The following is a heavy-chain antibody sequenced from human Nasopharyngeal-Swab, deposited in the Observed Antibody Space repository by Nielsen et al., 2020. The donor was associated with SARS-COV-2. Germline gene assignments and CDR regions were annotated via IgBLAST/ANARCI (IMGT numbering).Heavy chain of an antibody. CDR1: GFTFSSYA. CDR3: AKASLRDGYWPD. J-gene: IGHJ4*02. D-gene: IGHD2-21*02. Sequence: GESLKISCAAPGFTFSSYAMSWVRQAPGKGLEWVSAISGSGGSTYYADSVKGRFTISRDNSKNTLYLQMNSLRAEDTAVYYCAKASLRDGYWPDWGQGTLATVSS. V-gene: IGHV3-23*01. CDR2: ISGSGGST.